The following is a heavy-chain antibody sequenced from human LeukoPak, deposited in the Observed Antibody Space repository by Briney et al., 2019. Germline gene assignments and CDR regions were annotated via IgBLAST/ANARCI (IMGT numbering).Heavy chain of an antibody. D-gene: IGHD2-15*01. CDR3: ARGYCSGGTCYLLENWFDP. CDR2: INPKSGDT. J-gene: IGHJ5*02. CDR1: VYTFTVYY. Sequence: ASVKVSCKASVYTFTVYYMYWVRQAPGQGLEWMGRINPKSGDTDYAQNFQGRVTMTRDTSISTAYMELTKLRSDDTAVYYCARGYCSGGTCYLLENWFDPWGQGTLVTVSS. V-gene: IGHV1-2*06.